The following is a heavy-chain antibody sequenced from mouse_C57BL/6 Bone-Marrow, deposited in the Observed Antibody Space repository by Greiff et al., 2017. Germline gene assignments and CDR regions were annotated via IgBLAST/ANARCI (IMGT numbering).Heavy chain of an antibody. Sequence: EVQVVESGGDLVKPGGSLKLSCAASGFTFSSYGMSWVRQTPDKRLEWVATISSGGSYTYYPDSVKGRFTISRDNAKNTLYLQMSSLKSEDTAMYYCARERSSPYWYFDVWGTGTTVTVSS. J-gene: IGHJ1*03. CDR1: GFTFSSYG. CDR3: ARERSSPYWYFDV. CDR2: ISSGGSYT. D-gene: IGHD1-1*01. V-gene: IGHV5-6*01.